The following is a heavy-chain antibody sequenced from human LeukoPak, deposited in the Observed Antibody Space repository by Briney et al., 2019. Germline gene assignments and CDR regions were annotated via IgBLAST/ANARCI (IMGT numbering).Heavy chain of an antibody. CDR3: ARGPYGGNAFRPYLDY. CDR1: GGSISSNW. V-gene: IGHV4-4*02. Sequence: SETLSLTCAVSGGSISSNWWSWVRQPPGKGLEWIGEIDHSGSTSYNPSPKIRVTISVDKSESQFSLKLSAVTAADTAVYYCARGPYGGNAFRPYLDYWGQGTLVTVSS. CDR2: IDHSGST. J-gene: IGHJ4*02. D-gene: IGHD4-23*01.